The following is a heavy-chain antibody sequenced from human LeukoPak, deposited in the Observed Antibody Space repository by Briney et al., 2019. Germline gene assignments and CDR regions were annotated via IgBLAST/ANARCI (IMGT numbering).Heavy chain of an antibody. J-gene: IGHJ4*02. Sequence: SETLSLTCTVSGGSISSSSYYWGWIRQPPGKGLEWIGSIYYSGSTYYNPSLKSRVTISVDTSKNQFSLKLSSVTAADTAVYYCVRERRRGEFDYWGQGTLVTVSS. CDR1: GGSISSSSYY. V-gene: IGHV4-39*07. D-gene: IGHD3-16*01. CDR3: VRERRRGEFDY. CDR2: IYYSGST.